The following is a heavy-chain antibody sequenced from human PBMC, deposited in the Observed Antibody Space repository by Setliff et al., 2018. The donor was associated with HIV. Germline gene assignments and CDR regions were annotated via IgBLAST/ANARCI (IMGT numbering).Heavy chain of an antibody. CDR3: ARGGTITLINYFDT. CDR2: IIPFFGTA. D-gene: IGHD1-7*01. J-gene: IGHJ5*02. V-gene: IGHV1-69*13. CDR1: GDIFLHHA. Sequence: SVNVSCTTTGDIFLHHAVSCVRQAPGQGLEWMGGIIPFFGTALYAPKFQGRITITANESTSTAFLELSSLRSDVTGVYYCARGGTITLINYFDTWGQGTMFTVSS.